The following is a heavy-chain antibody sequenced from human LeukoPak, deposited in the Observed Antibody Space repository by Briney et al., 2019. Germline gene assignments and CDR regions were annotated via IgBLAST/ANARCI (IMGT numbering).Heavy chain of an antibody. CDR3: ARGVLRYFDWLNY. V-gene: IGHV1-2*02. Sequence: ASVKVSCKASGYTFTGYYMHWVRQAPGQGLEWMGWINPNSGGTNYAQKFQGRVTMTRNTSISTAYMELSSLRSEDTAVYYCARGVLRYFDWLNYWGQGTLVTVSS. CDR2: INPNSGGT. J-gene: IGHJ4*02. D-gene: IGHD3-9*01. CDR1: GYTFTGYY.